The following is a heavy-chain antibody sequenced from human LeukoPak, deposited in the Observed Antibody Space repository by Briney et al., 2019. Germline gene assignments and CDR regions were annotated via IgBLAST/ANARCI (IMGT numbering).Heavy chain of an antibody. Sequence: ASVKVSCTSSGYTFTSYDINWVRQATRQGPEWIGWMNPNSGNTGYSQKFQGRDTMTRNTSISTAYMELSSLSSEDTAVYYCARVDAENYYDSSGYYSLWGQGTLVTVSS. J-gene: IGHJ4*02. CDR1: GYTFTSYD. D-gene: IGHD3-22*01. CDR3: ARVDAENYYDSSGYYSL. V-gene: IGHV1-8*01. CDR2: MNPNSGNT.